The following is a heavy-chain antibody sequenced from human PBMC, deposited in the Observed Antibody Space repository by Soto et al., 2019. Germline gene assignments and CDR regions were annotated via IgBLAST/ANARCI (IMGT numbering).Heavy chain of an antibody. V-gene: IGHV1-46*01. CDR2: INPNGGST. Sequence: QVQLVQSGAEVKKPGASVKVSCKASGYTFIHYYIHWVRQAPGQGLEWMAIINPNGGSTNYAQKFRGRVTVTSDTSTTTVSMELNSLGSDDTAVYFCARSLLQGDFWGQGTLLTVSS. D-gene: IGHD2-21*01. CDR3: ARSLLQGDF. J-gene: IGHJ4*02. CDR1: GYTFIHYY.